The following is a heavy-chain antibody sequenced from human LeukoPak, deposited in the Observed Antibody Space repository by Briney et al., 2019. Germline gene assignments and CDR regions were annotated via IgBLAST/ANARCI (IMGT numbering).Heavy chain of an antibody. Sequence: GGSLRLSCVASGFTFRSYAMSWVRQAPGKGLEWVSAISGSGTNTYYADAVKGRFTISRDNSKNTLYLQMNNLRAEDTAVYYCATPRGTVATGAVYWGQGTLATVSS. CDR3: ATPRGTVATGAVY. D-gene: IGHD4-23*01. CDR1: GFTFRSYA. CDR2: ISGSGTNT. J-gene: IGHJ4*02. V-gene: IGHV3-23*01.